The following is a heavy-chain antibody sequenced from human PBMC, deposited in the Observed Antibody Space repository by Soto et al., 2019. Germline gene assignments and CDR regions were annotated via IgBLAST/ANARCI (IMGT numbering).Heavy chain of an antibody. J-gene: IGHJ4*02. CDR3: ARGYYDSSGYRFDY. V-gene: IGHV4-61*01. Sequence: TLSRTCTVSGGSVSSGSYYWSWIRQPPGKGLGWSGYIYYSGSTNYNRSLKSRVTISVDTSKNQFSLKLSSVTAADTAVYYCARGYYDSSGYRFDYWGQGTLVTVSS. CDR1: GGSVSSGSYY. D-gene: IGHD3-22*01. CDR2: IYYSGST.